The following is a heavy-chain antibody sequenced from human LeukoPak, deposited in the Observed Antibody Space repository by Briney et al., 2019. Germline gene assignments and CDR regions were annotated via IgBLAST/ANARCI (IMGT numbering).Heavy chain of an antibody. CDR2: INHSGST. CDR3: ASGIVGATGWFDP. CDR1: GGSFSGYY. V-gene: IGHV4-34*01. Sequence: PSETLSLTCAVYGGSFSGYYWSWIRQPPGKGLEWIGEINHSGSTNYNPSLKSRVTISVDTSKNQFSLKLSSVTAADTAVYYCASGIVGATGWFDPWGQGTLVTVSS. D-gene: IGHD1-26*01. J-gene: IGHJ5*02.